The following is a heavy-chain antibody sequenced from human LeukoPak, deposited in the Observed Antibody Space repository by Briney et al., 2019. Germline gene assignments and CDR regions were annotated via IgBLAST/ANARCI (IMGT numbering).Heavy chain of an antibody. CDR1: GFTFSSYS. CDR3: ARDRGYCSGGSCPYYFDY. D-gene: IGHD2-15*01. CDR2: ISSSSYI. J-gene: IGHJ4*02. V-gene: IGHV3-21*01. Sequence: KPGGSLRLSCAASGFTFSSYSMNWVRQAPGKGLEWVSSISSSSYIYYADSVKGRFTISRDNAKNSLYLQMNSLRAEDTAVYYCARDRGYCSGGSCPYYFDYWGQGTLVTVSS.